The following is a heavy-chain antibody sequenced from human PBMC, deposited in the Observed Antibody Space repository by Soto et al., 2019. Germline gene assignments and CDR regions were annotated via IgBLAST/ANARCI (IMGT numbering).Heavy chain of an antibody. Sequence: GGSLRLSCVASGFTFSGYGMHWVRQAPGKGLEWLTVISHDGSDKYYADSVRGRFTISRDNSENTLYLQMNSPRPEDTAVYYCAKEDVWFAKDYWGQGTLVTV. CDR1: GFTFSGYG. CDR3: AKEDVWFAKDY. J-gene: IGHJ4*02. CDR2: ISHDGSDK. D-gene: IGHD3-10*01. V-gene: IGHV3-30*18.